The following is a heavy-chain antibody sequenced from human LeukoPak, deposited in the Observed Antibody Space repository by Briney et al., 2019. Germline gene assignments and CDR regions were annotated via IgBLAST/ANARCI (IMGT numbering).Heavy chain of an antibody. D-gene: IGHD3-10*01. CDR1: GFPFSSHG. J-gene: IGHJ4*02. CDR2: ISPGGPT. V-gene: IGHV3-23*01. CDR3: AKDLVTGSLDY. Sequence: GGSLRLSCAGSGFPFSSHGMNWVRQAPGKGLEWVSGISPGGPTYYADSVKGRFSISRDDSKNTFYLQMINLRAEDTAVYYCAKDLVTGSLDYWGQGTLVTVSS.